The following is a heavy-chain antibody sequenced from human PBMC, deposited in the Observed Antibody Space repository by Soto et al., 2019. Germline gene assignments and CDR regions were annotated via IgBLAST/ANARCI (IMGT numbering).Heavy chain of an antibody. J-gene: IGHJ4*02. Sequence: QITLKESGPTLVKPTQTLTLTCTFSGFSLSTNGVGVGGIRQPPGKALEWLTNIYVDDAKWYSPSLKSRLTLTKDTSKNQVVLTMTNMDPVDTATYYCVHILAHCSGAGCDYFDSWGLGTLGTVSS. CDR3: VHILAHCSGAGCDYFDS. V-gene: IGHV2-5*02. CDR2: IYVDDAK. CDR1: GFSLSTNGVG. D-gene: IGHD2-15*01.